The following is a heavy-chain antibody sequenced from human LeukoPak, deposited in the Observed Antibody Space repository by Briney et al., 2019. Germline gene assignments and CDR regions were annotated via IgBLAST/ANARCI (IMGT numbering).Heavy chain of an antibody. D-gene: IGHD6-13*01. V-gene: IGHV4-4*07. CDR2: IYTSGST. CDR3: ARGGRYRSSWHWFDP. CDR1: GGSISSYY. Sequence: SETLSLTCTVSGGSISSYYWSWIRQPAGKGLEWIGRIYTSGSTNYNPSLKSRVTMSVGTSKNQFSLKLSSVTAADTAVYYCARGGRYRSSWHWFDPWGQGTLVTVSS. J-gene: IGHJ5*02.